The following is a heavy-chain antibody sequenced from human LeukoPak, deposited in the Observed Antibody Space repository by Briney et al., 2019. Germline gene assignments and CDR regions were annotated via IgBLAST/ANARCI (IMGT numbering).Heavy chain of an antibody. CDR1: GFTFSSYA. CDR3: AKDLRTRAAAGTDWFDP. Sequence: GGSLRLSCAASGFTFSSYAMSRVRQAPGKGLEWVSAISGSGGSTYYADSVKGRFTISRDNSKNTLYLQMNSLRAEDTAVYYCAKDLRTRAAAGTDWFDPWGQGTLVTVSS. D-gene: IGHD6-13*01. J-gene: IGHJ5*02. CDR2: ISGSGGST. V-gene: IGHV3-23*01.